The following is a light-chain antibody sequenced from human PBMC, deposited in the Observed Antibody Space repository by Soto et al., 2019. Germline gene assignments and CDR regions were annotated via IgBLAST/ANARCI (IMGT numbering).Light chain of an antibody. CDR1: QIVSSSH. Sequence: EIVLTQSPDTLSLSPGETATLSCGASQIVSSSHIAWYQQKPGQSPRLLIDGASSRASGIPDRFSGSGSGTDFTLTISRLEPEDFAVYYCQQYGSSGTFGQGTKVDIK. V-gene: IGKV3-20*01. J-gene: IGKJ1*01. CDR3: QQYGSSGT. CDR2: GAS.